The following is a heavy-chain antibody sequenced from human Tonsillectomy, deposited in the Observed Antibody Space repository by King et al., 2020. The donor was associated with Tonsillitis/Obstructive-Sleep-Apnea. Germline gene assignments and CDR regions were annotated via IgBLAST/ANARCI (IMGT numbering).Heavy chain of an antibody. J-gene: IGHJ4*02. CDR2: ISYDGSNK. CDR3: ARGAADWGTPYYFDY. CDR1: GFTFSSYA. Sequence: VQLVDSGGGVVQPGRSLRLSCAASGFTFSSYAMHWVRQAPGKGLEWVAVISYDGSNKYYADSVKGRFTISRDNSKNTLYLQMNSLRAEDTAVYYCARGAADWGTPYYFDYWGQGTLVTVSS. V-gene: IGHV3-30*04. D-gene: IGHD7-27*01.